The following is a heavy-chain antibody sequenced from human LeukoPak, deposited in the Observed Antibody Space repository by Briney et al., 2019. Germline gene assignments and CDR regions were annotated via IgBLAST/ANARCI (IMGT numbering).Heavy chain of an antibody. CDR1: GYTFTGYY. D-gene: IGHD6-13*01. Sequence: ASVKVSCTASGYTFTGYYMHWVRQAPGQGLEWMGWINPNSGGTNYAQKFQGRVTMTRDTSISTAYMELSSLRSEDTAVYYCARVRQQLSRKYYYYMDVWGKGTTVTVSS. CDR3: ARVRQQLSRKYYYYMDV. CDR2: INPNSGGT. V-gene: IGHV1-2*02. J-gene: IGHJ6*03.